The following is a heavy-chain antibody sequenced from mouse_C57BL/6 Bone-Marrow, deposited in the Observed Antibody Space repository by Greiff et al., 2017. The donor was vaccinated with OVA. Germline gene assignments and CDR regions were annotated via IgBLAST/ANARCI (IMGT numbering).Heavy chain of an antibody. V-gene: IGHV1-62-2*01. J-gene: IGHJ1*03. D-gene: IGHD2-3*01. CDR3: AGHEEGWLLPWDFDV. Sequence: QVQLKESGAELVKPGASVKLSCKASGYTFTGYTIHWVKQRSGQGLEWIGWFYPGSGSIKYNEKFKDKATLTADKSSSTVYMELSRLTSEDSAVYCCAGHEEGWLLPWDFDVWGKGTTVTVSS. CDR1: GYTFTGYT. CDR2: FYPGSGSI.